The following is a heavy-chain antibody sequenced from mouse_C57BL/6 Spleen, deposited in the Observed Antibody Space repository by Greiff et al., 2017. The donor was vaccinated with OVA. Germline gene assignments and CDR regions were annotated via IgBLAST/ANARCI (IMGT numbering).Heavy chain of an antibody. CDR2: IYPGDGDT. CDR3: ARRGYYGSNYFDY. J-gene: IGHJ2*01. D-gene: IGHD1-1*01. CDR1: GYAFSSSW. Sequence: QVQLKQSGPELVKPGASVKISCKASGYAFSSSWMNWVKQRPGKGLEWIGRIYPGDGDTNYNGKFKGKATLTADKSSSTAYMQLSSLTSEDSAVYFCARRGYYGSNYFDYWGQGTTLTVSS. V-gene: IGHV1-82*01.